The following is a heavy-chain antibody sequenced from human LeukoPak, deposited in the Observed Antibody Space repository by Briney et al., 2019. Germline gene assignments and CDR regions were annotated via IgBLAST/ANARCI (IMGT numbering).Heavy chain of an antibody. CDR2: ISYDGSNK. Sequence: GRSLRLSCAASGFTFSSYAMYWVRQAPGKGLEWVAVISYDGSNKYYADSVKGRFTISRDNSKNTLYLQMNSLRAEDTAVYYCARSPGYSYGTHFDYWGQGTLVTVSS. CDR1: GFTFSSYA. V-gene: IGHV3-30-3*01. J-gene: IGHJ4*02. D-gene: IGHD5-18*01. CDR3: ARSPGYSYGTHFDY.